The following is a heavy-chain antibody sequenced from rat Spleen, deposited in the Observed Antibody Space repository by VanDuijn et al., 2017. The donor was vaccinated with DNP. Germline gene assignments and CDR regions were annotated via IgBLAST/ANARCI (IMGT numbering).Heavy chain of an antibody. CDR3: ARLGWHGWLAY. J-gene: IGHJ3*01. CDR2: INKDSSTI. CDR1: GFNLNDYW. D-gene: IGHD1-11*01. V-gene: IGHV4-2*01. Sequence: EVKLVESGGGLVQPGRSLKISCAASGFNLNDYWMGWVRQAPGKGLEWIGEINKDSSTINYTPSLKDKFTISRDNSQNTLYLQMSKLGSEDTAIYYCARLGWHGWLAYWGQGTLVTVFS.